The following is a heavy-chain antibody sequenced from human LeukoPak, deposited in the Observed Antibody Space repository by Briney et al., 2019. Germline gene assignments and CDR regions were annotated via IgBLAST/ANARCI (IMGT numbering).Heavy chain of an antibody. CDR1: AFTFSSYG. CDR2: IWYDGSNK. D-gene: IGHD6-13*01. CDR3: ARDSSSSNFDY. J-gene: IGHJ4*02. Sequence: GGSLRLSCAASAFTFSSYGMHWVRQAPGKGLEWVAVIWYDGSNKYYADSVKGRFTISRDNSKNTLYLQMNSLRAEDTAVYYCARDSSSSNFDYWGQGTLVTVSS. V-gene: IGHV3-33*01.